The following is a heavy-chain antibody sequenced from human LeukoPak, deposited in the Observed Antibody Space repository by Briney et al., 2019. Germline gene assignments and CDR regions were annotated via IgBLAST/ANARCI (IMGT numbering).Heavy chain of an antibody. CDR3: AKDLGVLDSFGLDY. V-gene: IGHV3-33*06. CDR1: GFTFSSYG. D-gene: IGHD2-8*01. J-gene: IGHJ4*02. Sequence: GGSLRLSCAASGFTFSSYGMHWVRQAPGKGLEWVAVIWYDGSNKYYADSVKGRFTISRDNSKNTLYLQMNSLRAEDTAVYYCAKDLGVLDSFGLDYWGQGTLVTVSS. CDR2: IWYDGSNK.